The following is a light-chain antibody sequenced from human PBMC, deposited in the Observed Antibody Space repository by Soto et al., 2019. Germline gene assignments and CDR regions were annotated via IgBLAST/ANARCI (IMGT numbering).Light chain of an antibody. CDR3: MQGTHWPYT. J-gene: IGKJ2*01. Sequence: DVVMTQSPLSLPVTLGQPASISCRSSQSLVHSDGNTYLNWFQQRPGQSPRSLIYKVSNRDSGVPDRFSGSGYDTDFTLKISRVEAEDVGVYYCMQGTHWPYTFGQGTKLEIK. CDR1: QSLVHSDGNTY. V-gene: IGKV2-30*02. CDR2: KVS.